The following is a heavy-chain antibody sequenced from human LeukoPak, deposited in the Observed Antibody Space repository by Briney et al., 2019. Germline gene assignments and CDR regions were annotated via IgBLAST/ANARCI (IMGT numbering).Heavy chain of an antibody. J-gene: IGHJ5*02. CDR1: GGTFSNYA. CDR2: IIPIFGTA. V-gene: IGHV1-69*06. D-gene: IGHD5-24*01. Sequence: SVKVSCKASGGTFSNYAISWVRQAPGQGLEWMGGIIPIFGTANYAQKFQGRVTIIADKSTSTAYMELSSLRSEDTAVYYCARSLRDAYNFDPWGQGTPVTVSS. CDR3: ARSLRDAYNFDP.